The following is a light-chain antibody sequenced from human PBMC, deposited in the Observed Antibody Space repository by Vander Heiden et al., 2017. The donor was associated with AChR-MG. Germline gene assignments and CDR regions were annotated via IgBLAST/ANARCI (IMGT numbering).Light chain of an antibody. J-gene: IGLJ1*01. Sequence: SSELTQDPAVSVALGQPVRITCQGDSLRSYYASWYQQKPGQAPVRVIYGKNNRPSGIPDRFSGSSSGNTASLTITGAQAEDEADYYCNSRDSSGKHRVFGTGTKVTVL. CDR2: GKN. CDR1: SLRSYY. CDR3: NSRDSSGKHRV. V-gene: IGLV3-19*01.